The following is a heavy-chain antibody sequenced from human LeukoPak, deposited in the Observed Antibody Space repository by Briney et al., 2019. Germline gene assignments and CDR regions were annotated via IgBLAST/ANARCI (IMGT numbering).Heavy chain of an antibody. CDR2: IKQDGSEK. V-gene: IGHV3-7*01. J-gene: IGHJ6*02. CDR3: ARGGSWYLYPYYYYDMDV. D-gene: IGHD6-13*01. CDR1: GFTFSSYW. Sequence: PGGSLRLSCAASGFTFSSYWMSWVRQAPGKGLEWVANIKQDGSEKYYVDSVKGRFTISRDNAKNSLYLQMNSLRAEDTAVYYCARGGSWYLYPYYYYDMDVWGQGTTVTVSS.